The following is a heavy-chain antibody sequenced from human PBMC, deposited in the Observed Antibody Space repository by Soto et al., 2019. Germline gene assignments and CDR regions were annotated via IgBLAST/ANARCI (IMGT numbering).Heavy chain of an antibody. CDR3: ARDGPDYYDFWSGYYRPNWFDP. Sequence: GGSLRLSCAASGFTFSSYAMHWVRQAPGKGLEWVAVISYDGSNKYYADSVKGRFTISRDNSKNTLYLQMNSLRAEDTAVYYCARDGPDYYDFWSGYYRPNWFDPWGQGTLVTVSS. D-gene: IGHD3-3*01. J-gene: IGHJ5*02. CDR2: ISYDGSNK. CDR1: GFTFSSYA. V-gene: IGHV3-30-3*01.